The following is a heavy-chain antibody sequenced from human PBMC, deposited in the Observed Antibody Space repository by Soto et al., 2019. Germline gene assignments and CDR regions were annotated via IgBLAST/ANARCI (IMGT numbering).Heavy chain of an antibody. D-gene: IGHD5-12*01. V-gene: IGHV4-59*01. Sequence: QVQLQESGPGLVKPSETLSLTCTVSGGSISSYYWSWIRQPPGKGLEWIGYIYYSGSTNYNPSLKSRVTISVDTSKNQFSLKLSSVTAVDTAVYYCARDVATRGWFDPWGQGTLVTVSS. J-gene: IGHJ5*02. CDR3: ARDVATRGWFDP. CDR1: GGSISSYY. CDR2: IYYSGST.